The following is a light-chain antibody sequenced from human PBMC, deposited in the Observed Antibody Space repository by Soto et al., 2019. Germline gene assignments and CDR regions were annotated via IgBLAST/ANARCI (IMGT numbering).Light chain of an antibody. CDR2: AAS. V-gene: IGKV1-39*01. CDR3: KQSYSSQWT. CDR1: RSISRY. Sequence: DIQMTQSPSSLSASVGDRVTISCRASRSISRYLSWYQQKPGKAPNLLIYAASSLQSGVPSRFSGAGSGTDFTLTIGNLHPEDFAIYYCKQSYSSQWTFGQGTKVDIK. J-gene: IGKJ1*01.